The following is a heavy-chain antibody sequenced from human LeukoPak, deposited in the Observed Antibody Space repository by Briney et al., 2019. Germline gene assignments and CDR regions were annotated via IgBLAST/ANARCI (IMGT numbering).Heavy chain of an antibody. Sequence: GSLRLSCAASGFTFSSYSMNWVRQAPGKGLEWVSYISSSGSTIYYADSVKGRFTISRDNAKNSLYLQMNSLRAEDTAVYYCARDRHYYGSGSPSYYFDYWGQGTLVTVSS. CDR3: ARDRHYYGSGSPSYYFDY. D-gene: IGHD3-10*01. CDR1: GFTFSSYS. J-gene: IGHJ4*02. V-gene: IGHV3-48*04. CDR2: ISSSGSTI.